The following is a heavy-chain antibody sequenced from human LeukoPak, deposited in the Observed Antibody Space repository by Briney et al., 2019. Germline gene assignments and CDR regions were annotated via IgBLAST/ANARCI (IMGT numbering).Heavy chain of an antibody. CDR1: GGTFNNYA. D-gene: IGHD6-6*01. CDR2: ITPTPDIV. V-gene: IGHV1-69*04. CDR3: ARDRSPPKQLAELLGYYYYMDV. J-gene: IGHJ6*03. Sequence: ASVKVSCKPSGGTFNNYAISWVRQAPGQGLEWMGRITPTPDIVNYAQKFQGRVTITADESTSTAYMELSSLRSEDTAVYYCARDRSPPKQLAELLGYYYYMDVWGKGTTVTVSS.